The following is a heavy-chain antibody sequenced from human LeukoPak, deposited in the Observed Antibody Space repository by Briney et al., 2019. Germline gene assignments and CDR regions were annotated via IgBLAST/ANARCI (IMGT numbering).Heavy chain of an antibody. CDR3: ARVSDFWSGYLDY. J-gene: IGHJ4*02. D-gene: IGHD3-3*01. V-gene: IGHV1-58*02. CDR2: IVVGSGYT. CDR1: GFTFSRSA. Sequence: SVKVSCKASGFTFSRSAIQWVRQARGQRLEWIGWIVVGSGYTNYAQKFQGRVTITTDESTSTAYMELSSLRSEDTAVYYCARVSDFWSGYLDYWGQGTLVTVSS.